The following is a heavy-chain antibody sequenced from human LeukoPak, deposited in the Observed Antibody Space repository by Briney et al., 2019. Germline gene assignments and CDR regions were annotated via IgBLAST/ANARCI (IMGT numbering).Heavy chain of an antibody. CDR2: IYSGGTT. CDR1: GFTVSSNY. CDR3: ARIGGSGLLYYFDW. J-gene: IGHJ4*02. Sequence: GGSLRLSCAASGFTVSSNYMSWVRQAPGKGLEWVSVIYSGGTTYYADSVEGRFTISRDNSKNTLYLQMNSLRAEDTAVYYCARIGGSGLLYYFDWWGQGTLVTVSS. V-gene: IGHV3-53*01. D-gene: IGHD2-15*01.